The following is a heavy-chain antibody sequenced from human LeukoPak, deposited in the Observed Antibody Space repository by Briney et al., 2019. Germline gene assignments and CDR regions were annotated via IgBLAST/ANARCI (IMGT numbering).Heavy chain of an antibody. V-gene: IGHV4-39*02. Sequence: SETLSLTCTVSGDSMSSARYFWGWVRQPPGKGLEFIGSFYYGASTYYSSSLKSRVTISTDASDNHFFLQLRSVTAADTGAYFCVRGGITGTNFDYWGQGTLVSVSS. J-gene: IGHJ4*02. CDR2: FYYGAST. D-gene: IGHD1-7*01. CDR1: GDSMSSARYF. CDR3: VRGGITGTNFDY.